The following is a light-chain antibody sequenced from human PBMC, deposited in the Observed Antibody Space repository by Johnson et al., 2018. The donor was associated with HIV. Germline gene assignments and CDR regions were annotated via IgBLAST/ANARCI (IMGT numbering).Light chain of an antibody. J-gene: IGLJ1*01. CDR2: ENN. Sequence: QSVLTQPPSVSAAPGQKVTISCSGSSSNIGNNYVSWYQHLPGTAPKLLIYENNKRPSGIPDRFSGSKSGTSATLGITGLQTGDEADYYCGTWDSSLSASFGTGTKVTDL. CDR3: GTWDSSLSAS. V-gene: IGLV1-51*02. CDR1: SSNIGNNY.